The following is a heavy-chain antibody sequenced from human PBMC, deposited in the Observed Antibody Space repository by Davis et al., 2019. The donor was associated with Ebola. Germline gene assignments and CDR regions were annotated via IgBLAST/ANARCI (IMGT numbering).Heavy chain of an antibody. CDR1: GGSFSGYY. D-gene: IGHD3-3*01. Sequence: PSETLSLTCAVYGGSFSGYYWSWIRQPPGKGLEWIGEINHSGSTNYNPSLKSRVTISVDTSKNQFSLKLSSVTAVDTAVYYCARGSTIFGVVSKWAINWFDPWGQGTLVTVSS. V-gene: IGHV4-34*01. CDR3: ARGSTIFGVVSKWAINWFDP. J-gene: IGHJ5*02. CDR2: INHSGST.